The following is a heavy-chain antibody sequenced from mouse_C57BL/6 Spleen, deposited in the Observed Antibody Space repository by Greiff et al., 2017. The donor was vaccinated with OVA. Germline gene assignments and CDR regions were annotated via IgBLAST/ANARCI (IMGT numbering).Heavy chain of an antibody. CDR3: ARSDDYDD. D-gene: IGHD2-4*01. V-gene: IGHV1-55*01. CDR1: GETRNREG. Sequence: QVQLQQPGAELVKHGASGKRTGKDEGETRNREGRRGGKQRPGQGREGVFSPYPGIGSTNYNEKFKSKATLTVDTSSSTAYMQLSSLTSEDTAVYYCARSDDYDDWGQGTTLTVSS. CDR2: PYPGIGST. J-gene: IGHJ2*01.